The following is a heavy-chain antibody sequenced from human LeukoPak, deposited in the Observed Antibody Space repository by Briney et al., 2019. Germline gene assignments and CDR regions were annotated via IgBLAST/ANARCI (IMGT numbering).Heavy chain of an antibody. Sequence: SETLSLTCAVYGGSFSGYYWSWIRQPPGKRLEWIGEINHSGSTNYNPSLKSRVTISVDTSKNQFSLKLSSVTAADTAVYYCARSLGGCSSTSCSYAFDIWGQGTMVTVSS. V-gene: IGHV4-34*01. CDR3: ARSLGGCSSTSCSYAFDI. J-gene: IGHJ3*02. CDR2: INHSGST. CDR1: GGSFSGYY. D-gene: IGHD2-2*01.